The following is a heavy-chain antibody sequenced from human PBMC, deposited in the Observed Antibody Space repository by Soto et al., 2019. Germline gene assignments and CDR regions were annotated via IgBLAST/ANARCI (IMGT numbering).Heavy chain of an antibody. V-gene: IGHV1-2*02. CDR1: GYTFTGYY. Sequence: QVQLVQSVAEVKKPGASVKVSCKASGYTFTGYYMHWVRQAPGQGLEWMGWINPSSGGTEYAQKFPDRITMARDTSISTPYLELSRLTSDGTARYYCATLGYCSGASCYSRDGWGQGTLVTVST. D-gene: IGHD2-15*01. CDR2: INPSSGGT. CDR3: ATLGYCSGASCYSRDG. J-gene: IGHJ4*02.